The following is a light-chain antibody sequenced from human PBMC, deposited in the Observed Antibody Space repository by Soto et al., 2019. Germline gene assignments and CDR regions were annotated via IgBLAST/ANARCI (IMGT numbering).Light chain of an antibody. CDR1: QSLSNNF. CDR3: QQYATSPLT. Sequence: DIVLTQSPGTLSLSPWDRAALSCGASQSLSNNFLAWYQQKPGQAPRLLISGASSRATGIPDRFSGSGSGTDFTLTITRVEPEDFAVYYCQQYATSPLTLGGGTKVDIK. J-gene: IGKJ4*01. CDR2: GAS. V-gene: IGKV3-20*01.